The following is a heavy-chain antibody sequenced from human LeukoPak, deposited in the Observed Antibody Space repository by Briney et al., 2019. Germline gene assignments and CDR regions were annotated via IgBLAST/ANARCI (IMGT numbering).Heavy chain of an antibody. CDR2: IYTSGST. Sequence: SQTLSLTCTVSGGSISSGSYYWSWIRQPAGKGLEWIGRIYTSGSTNYNPSLKIRVTISVDTSKNQFSLKLSSVTAADTAVYYCARTGTIFGVAQPRDLTYFDYWGQGTLVTVSS. CDR1: GGSISSGSYY. J-gene: IGHJ4*02. CDR3: ARTGTIFGVAQPRDLTYFDY. V-gene: IGHV4-61*02. D-gene: IGHD3-3*01.